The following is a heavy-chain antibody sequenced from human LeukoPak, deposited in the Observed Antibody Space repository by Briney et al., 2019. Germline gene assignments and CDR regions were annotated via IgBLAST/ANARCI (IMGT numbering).Heavy chain of an antibody. V-gene: IGHV3-7*03. D-gene: IGHD3-10*02. CDR1: GVSFSSYW. Sequence: GGCLRLAWAAAGVSFSSYWITWVSQAPGKVLEWVATMNQDGNQKYYMDSVKGRFTIARDHAKNSLCLQMDSLRAEVTAVYFCATGESTYVSWGQGALVTVSS. J-gene: IGHJ5*02. CDR2: MNQDGNQK. CDR3: ATGESTYVS.